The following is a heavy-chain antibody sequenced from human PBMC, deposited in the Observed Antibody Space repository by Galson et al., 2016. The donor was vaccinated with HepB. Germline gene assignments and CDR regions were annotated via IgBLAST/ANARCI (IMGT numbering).Heavy chain of an antibody. CDR3: ARELSGSGLIDY. V-gene: IGHV4-4*02. D-gene: IGHD3-10*01. CDR2: VSQSRHA. CDR1: GDSISSTNW. J-gene: IGHJ4*02. Sequence: SETLSLTCAVSGDSISSTNWWTWVRQPPGKGLEWIGEVSQSRHAIYNPSLERRVTMSVDKSKNHFFLKLTSVTAADTAVYFCARELSGSGLIDYWGQGALVTVSS.